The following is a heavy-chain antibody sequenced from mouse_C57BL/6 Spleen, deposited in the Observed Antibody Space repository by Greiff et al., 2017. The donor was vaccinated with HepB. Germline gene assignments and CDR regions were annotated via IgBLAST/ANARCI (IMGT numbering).Heavy chain of an antibody. J-gene: IGHJ2*01. CDR2: IRNKANGYTT. CDR1: GFTFTDYY. Sequence: EVKLVESGGGLVQPGGSLSLSCAASGFTFTDYYMSWVRQPPGKALEWLGFIRNKANGYTTEYSASVKGRFTISRDNSQSILYLQMNALRAEDSATYYCARSNVYFDYWGQGTTLTVSS. CDR3: ARSNVYFDY. V-gene: IGHV7-3*01.